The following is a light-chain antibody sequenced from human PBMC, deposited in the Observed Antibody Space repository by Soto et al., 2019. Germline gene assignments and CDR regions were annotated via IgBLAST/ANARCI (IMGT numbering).Light chain of an antibody. CDR2: GAS. V-gene: IGKV3-15*01. CDR1: QSVNTN. J-gene: IGKJ1*01. CDR3: QQYNNWPPWT. Sequence: ERVMTRSPATLSLSPLEISTFSCSASQSVNTNLAWYQLKPGQAPRLLVYGASIRATGIPARFSGSGSGTEYSLTISSLQSEDFAVYYCQQYNNWPPWTFGQGTKVDIK.